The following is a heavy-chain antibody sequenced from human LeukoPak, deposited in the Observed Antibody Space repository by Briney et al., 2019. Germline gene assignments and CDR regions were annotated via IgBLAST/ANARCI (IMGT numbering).Heavy chain of an antibody. D-gene: IGHD1-1*01. CDR1: GGSISSSSYY. CDR2: IYYSGST. J-gene: IGHJ6*02. V-gene: IGHV4-39*01. Sequence: PSETLSLTCTVSGGSISSSSYYWGWIRQPPGKGLEWIGSIYYSGSTYYNPSLKSRVTISVDTSKNQFSLKLSSVTAADTAVHYCVRHHRTTPYYYYGMDVWGQGTTVTVSS. CDR3: VRHHRTTPYYYYGMDV.